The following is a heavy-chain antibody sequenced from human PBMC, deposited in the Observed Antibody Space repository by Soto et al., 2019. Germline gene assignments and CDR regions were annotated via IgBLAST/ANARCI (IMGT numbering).Heavy chain of an antibody. CDR1: GGAFRGYY. Sequence: SEALSPPFAVSGGAFRGYYWDLIRQPPGKGLEWIGEINHSGSTNYNPSLKSRVTISVDTSKNQFSLKLSSVTAADTAVYYCARVSGIYYYGMDVWGQGTTVT. CDR2: INHSGST. D-gene: IGHD3-10*01. J-gene: IGHJ6*02. V-gene: IGHV4-34*01. CDR3: ARVSGIYYYGMDV.